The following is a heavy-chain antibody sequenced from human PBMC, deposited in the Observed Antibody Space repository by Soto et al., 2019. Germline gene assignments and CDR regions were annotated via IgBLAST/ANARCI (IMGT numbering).Heavy chain of an antibody. J-gene: IGHJ6*02. D-gene: IGHD3-10*01. Sequence: GGSLRLSCAASGFTFSSYAMSWVRQAPGKGLEWVSAISGSGGSTYYADSVKGRFTIPRDNSKNTLYLQMNSLRAEDTAVYYCAKGSSGSFGYYYGMDVWGQGTTVTVSS. V-gene: IGHV3-23*01. CDR1: GFTFSSYA. CDR2: ISGSGGST. CDR3: AKGSSGSFGYYYGMDV.